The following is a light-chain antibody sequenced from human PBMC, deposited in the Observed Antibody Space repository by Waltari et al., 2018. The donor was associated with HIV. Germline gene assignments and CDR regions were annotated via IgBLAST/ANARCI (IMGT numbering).Light chain of an antibody. V-gene: IGLV1-44*01. CDR2: SNS. CDR3: AAWDDSLNGFV. J-gene: IGLJ1*01. Sequence: QSVLTQPPSASGIPGQRVTISCSGGSSNIGPNTVSWYHQLPGAAPKLLIYSNSQRPSGIPDRFSGSKSASSASLAISGLQSEDEADYYCAAWDDSLNGFVFGTGTKVTVL. CDR1: SSNIGPNT.